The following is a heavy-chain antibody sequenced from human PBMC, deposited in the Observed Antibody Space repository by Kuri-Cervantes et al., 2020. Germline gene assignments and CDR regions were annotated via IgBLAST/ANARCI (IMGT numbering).Heavy chain of an antibody. CDR2: ISGSGGST. Sequence: GESLKISCAASGFTVSSNYMSWVRQAPGKGLEWVSAISGSGGSTYYADSVKGRFTISRDNSKNTLYLQMNSLRAEDTAVYYCAARPLWELLRRDAFDIWGQGTMVTVSS. J-gene: IGHJ3*02. CDR1: GFTVSSNY. CDR3: AARPLWELLRRDAFDI. V-gene: IGHV3-23*01. D-gene: IGHD1-26*01.